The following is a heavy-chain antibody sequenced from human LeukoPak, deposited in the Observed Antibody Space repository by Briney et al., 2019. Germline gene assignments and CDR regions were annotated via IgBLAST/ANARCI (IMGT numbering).Heavy chain of an antibody. V-gene: IGHV3-21*01. CDR3: ARCGNGYYYYGMDV. CDR2: ISSSSSYI. CDR1: GFTFSSFP. D-gene: IGHD1-1*01. Sequence: PGGSLRLSCAASGFTFSSFPMSWVRQAPGKGLEWVSSISSSSSYIYYADSVKGRFTISRDNAKNSLYLQMNSLRAEDTAVYYCARCGNGYYYYGMDVWGQGTTVTVSS. J-gene: IGHJ6*02.